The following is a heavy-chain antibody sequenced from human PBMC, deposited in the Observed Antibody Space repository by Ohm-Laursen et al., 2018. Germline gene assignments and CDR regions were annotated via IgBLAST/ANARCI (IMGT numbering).Heavy chain of an antibody. CDR2: IYSGGST. CDR1: GFSVSSNY. D-gene: IGHD3-22*01. Sequence: SLRLSCAASGFSVSSNYMSWVRQAPGKGLEWVSVIYSGGSTYYADSVKGRFTISRDNSKNTLYLQMNSLRADDTAVYFCARESGDSYQNSEGYWMFYFDFWGQGTLVTVSS. V-gene: IGHV3-53*01. J-gene: IGHJ4*02. CDR3: ARESGDSYQNSEGYWMFYFDF.